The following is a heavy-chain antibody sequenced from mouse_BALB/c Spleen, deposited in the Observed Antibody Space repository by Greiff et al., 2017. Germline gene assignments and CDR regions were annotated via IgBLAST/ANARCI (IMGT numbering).Heavy chain of an antibody. D-gene: IGHD1-1*01. V-gene: IGHV1-69*02. J-gene: IGHJ4*01. Sequence: QVQLQQPGAELVKPGASVKLSCKASGYTFTSYWMHWVKQRPGQGLEWIGEIDPSDSYTNYNQKFKGKATLTVDKSSSTAYMQLSSLTSEDSAVYYYARSRNYYGSSRIMDYWGQGTSVTVSS. CDR2: IDPSDSYT. CDR3: ARSRNYYGSSRIMDY. CDR1: GYTFTSYW.